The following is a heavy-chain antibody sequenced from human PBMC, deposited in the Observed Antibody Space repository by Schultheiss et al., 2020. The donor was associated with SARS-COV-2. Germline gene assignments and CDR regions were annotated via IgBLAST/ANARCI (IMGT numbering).Heavy chain of an antibody. CDR1: GFTFSSYG. D-gene: IGHD2-2*01. V-gene: IGHV3-30*19. CDR2: IWYDGSNK. CDR3: ARDGGGLDRPAFDY. J-gene: IGHJ4*02. Sequence: GGSLRLSCAASGFTFSSYGMHWVRQAPGKGLEWVAVIWYDGSNKYYADSVKGRFTISRDNSKNTLYLQMNSLRAEDTAVYYCARDGGGLDRPAFDYWGQGTLVTVSS.